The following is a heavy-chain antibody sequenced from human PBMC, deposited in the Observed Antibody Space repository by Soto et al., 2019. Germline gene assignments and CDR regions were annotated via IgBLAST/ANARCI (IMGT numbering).Heavy chain of an antibody. D-gene: IGHD5-18*01. Sequence: QSQLVQSGAEVKKPGASVKVSCKASGYTFTSYGISWVRQAPGQGLEWMGWISAYNGNTNYAQKLQGRDTMTTDTSTSTAYMQGRSLRSDYTAVYYCVRETAQLWLRGSNFSGMGVWGQGTTVTVSS. CDR3: VRETAQLWLRGSNFSGMGV. CDR1: GYTFTSYG. V-gene: IGHV1-18*01. CDR2: ISAYNGNT. J-gene: IGHJ6*02.